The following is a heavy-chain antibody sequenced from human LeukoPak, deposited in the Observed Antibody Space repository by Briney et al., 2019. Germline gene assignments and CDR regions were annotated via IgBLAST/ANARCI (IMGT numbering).Heavy chain of an antibody. J-gene: IGHJ4*02. CDR2: IIPIFGTA. CDR3: AREDGHCSSTSCLSYFDY. V-gene: IGHV1-69*01. CDR1: GGTFSSYA. Sequence: ASVKVSCKASGGTFSSYAISWVRQAPGQGLEWMGGIIPIFGTANYAQKFQGRVTITADESTSTAYMELSSLRSEDTAVYYCAREDGHCSSTSCLSYFDYWGQGTLVTVSS. D-gene: IGHD2-2*03.